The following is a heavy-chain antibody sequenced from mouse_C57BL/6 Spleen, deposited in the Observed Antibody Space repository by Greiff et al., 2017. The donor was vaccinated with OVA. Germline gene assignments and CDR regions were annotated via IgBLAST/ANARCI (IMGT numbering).Heavy chain of an antibody. V-gene: IGHV8-8*01. CDR2: IWWDDDK. CDR1: GFSLSTFGMG. CDR3: ARIAEGSRGDY. Sequence: QVTLKESGPGILQPSQTLSLTCSFSGFSLSTFGMGVGWIRPPSGKGLEWLAHIWWDDDKYYNPSLKSRPTISKSTSKNQVILKIANVDTADTATYYCARIAEGSRGDYWGQGTSVTVSS. J-gene: IGHJ4*01.